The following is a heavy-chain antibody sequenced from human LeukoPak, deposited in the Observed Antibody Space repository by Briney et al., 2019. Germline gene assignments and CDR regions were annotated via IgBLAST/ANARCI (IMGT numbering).Heavy chain of an antibody. Sequence: ASETLSLTCTVSGDSISSYYWSWIRQPPGKGLEWIGYIYYSGSTNYNPSLKSRVTISVDTSKNQFSLKLTSVTAADTAVYYCASVGTEYSSSSALYYYFLDVWGKGTTVTVSS. J-gene: IGHJ6*03. V-gene: IGHV4-59*01. CDR3: ASVGTEYSSSSALYYYFLDV. D-gene: IGHD6-6*01. CDR2: IYYSGST. CDR1: GDSISSYY.